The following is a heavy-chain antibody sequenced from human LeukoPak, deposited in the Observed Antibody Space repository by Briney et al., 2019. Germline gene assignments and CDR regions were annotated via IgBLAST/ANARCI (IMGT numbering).Heavy chain of an antibody. CDR2: ISDSGGST. CDR1: EFTFSSYA. CDR3: AKDRRACSSSSCYYRFDY. D-gene: IGHD2-2*01. Sequence: GGSLRLSCAASEFTFSSYAMSWVRQAPGKALEWLSAISDSGGSTDYADSVKGRFTGSRENSKRTMYLQMNGLGAEDTAVYYCAKDRRACSSSSCYYRFDYWGQGTLVTVSS. V-gene: IGHV3-23*01. J-gene: IGHJ4*02.